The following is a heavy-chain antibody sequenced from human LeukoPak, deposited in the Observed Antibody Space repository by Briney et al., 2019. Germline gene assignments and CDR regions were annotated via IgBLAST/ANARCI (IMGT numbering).Heavy chain of an antibody. V-gene: IGHV3-13*01. CDR3: ARDGGRIAMYYFDS. J-gene: IGHJ4*02. Sequence: PGGSLRLSCAASGFTFSSYDMHWVRQATGKGLEWVSAIGTAGDTYYPGSVKGRFTISRENAKNSLHLQMNSLRAEDTAVYYCARDGGRIAMYYFDSWGQGTLVSVSS. D-gene: IGHD3-16*01. CDR2: IGTAGDT. CDR1: GFTFSSYD.